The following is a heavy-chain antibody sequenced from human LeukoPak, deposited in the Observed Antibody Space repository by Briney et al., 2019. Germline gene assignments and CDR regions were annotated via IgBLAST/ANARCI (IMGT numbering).Heavy chain of an antibody. CDR3: AKDFSSWYLHYYYYMDV. CDR1: GFTFADYG. CDR2: ISGSGGST. J-gene: IGHJ6*03. Sequence: PGGSLRLSCAASGFTFADYGMLWVRQAPGKGLEWVSAISGSGGSTYYADSVKGRFTISRDNSKNTLYLQMNSLRAEDTAVYYCAKDFSSWYLHYYYYMDVWGKGTTVTISS. V-gene: IGHV3-23*01. D-gene: IGHD6-13*01.